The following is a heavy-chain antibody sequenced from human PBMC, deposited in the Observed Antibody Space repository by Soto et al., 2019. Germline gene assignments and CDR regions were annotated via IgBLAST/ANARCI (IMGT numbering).Heavy chain of an antibody. Sequence: QVQLQESGPGLVKPSETLSLTCTVSGGSIRSDYWTWIRQSPGKGLGWIGYIYHSGSTKYNPSLKSRVTLSLDTSRNQFSLKLTSVTAADTAVYYCARDRGGMDVWGQGTTVTVSS. J-gene: IGHJ6*02. CDR2: IYHSGST. V-gene: IGHV4-59*01. D-gene: IGHD1-26*01. CDR1: GGSIRSDY. CDR3: ARDRGGMDV.